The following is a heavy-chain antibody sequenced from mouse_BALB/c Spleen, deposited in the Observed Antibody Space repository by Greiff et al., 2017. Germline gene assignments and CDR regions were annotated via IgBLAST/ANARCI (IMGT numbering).Heavy chain of an antibody. V-gene: IGHV1-9*01. J-gene: IGHJ4*01. CDR3: ARLEEAMDY. CDR1: AYTFSSYW. CDR2: ILPGSGST. Sequence: QVQLQQPGAELVRPGASVKLSCKATAYTFSSYWIEWVKQRPGHGLEWIGEILPGSGSTNYNEKFKGKATFTADTSSNTAYMQLSSLTSEDSAVYYCARLEEAMDYWGLGTSVTVSS.